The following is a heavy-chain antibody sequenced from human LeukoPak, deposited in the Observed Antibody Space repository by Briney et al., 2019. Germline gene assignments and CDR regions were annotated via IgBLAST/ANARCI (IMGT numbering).Heavy chain of an antibody. V-gene: IGHV3-33*01. D-gene: IGHD6-13*01. CDR3: ARGGDSDSWVDY. J-gene: IGHJ4*02. CDR1: GVTFSGYG. CDR2: IWYDGSHK. Sequence: GGSLRLSCAAPGVTFSGYGMHWVRQAPGKGLEWVAIIWYDGSHKNYADSVKGRFTISRDNSKNTLYLKMDSLRAEDTAVYCCARGGDSDSWVDYWGQGTLVTVTS.